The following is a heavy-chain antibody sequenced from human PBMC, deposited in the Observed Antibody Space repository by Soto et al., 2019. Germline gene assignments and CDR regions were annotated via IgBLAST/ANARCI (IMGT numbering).Heavy chain of an antibody. CDR2: ISWNSGNL. J-gene: IGHJ4*02. CDR1: GFNFGDYH. D-gene: IGHD2-8*01. CDR3: VKGTLFGVSVRHWDY. Sequence: EMHLVESGGGLVQPGRSLRLSCAASGFNFGDYHMHWVRQAPGTGLEWVSSISWNSGNLGYADSVKGRFTISRNNAKNSLYLQMNSLRRADTALYYCVKGTLFGVSVRHWDYWGQGTLVTVSS. V-gene: IGHV3-9*01.